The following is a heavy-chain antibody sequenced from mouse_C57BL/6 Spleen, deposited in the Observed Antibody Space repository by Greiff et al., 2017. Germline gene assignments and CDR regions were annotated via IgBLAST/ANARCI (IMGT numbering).Heavy chain of an antibody. Sequence: QVQLQQPGAELVKPGASVKLSCKASGYTFTSYWMQWVKQRPGQGLEWIGEIDPSDSYTNYTQTFKGKATLTVDTTSSTAYMQLSSLTSEDSAVYYWAITVVATRYYAMDYWGQGTSVTVSS. CDR2: IDPSDSYT. D-gene: IGHD1-1*01. J-gene: IGHJ4*01. CDR1: GYTFTSYW. V-gene: IGHV1-50*01. CDR3: AITVVATRYYAMDY.